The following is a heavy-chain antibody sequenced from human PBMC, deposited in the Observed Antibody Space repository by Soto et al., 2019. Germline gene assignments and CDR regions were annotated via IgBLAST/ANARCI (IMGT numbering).Heavy chain of an antibody. J-gene: IGHJ4*02. D-gene: IGHD3-16*01. CDR1: GFTVSSNY. CDR3: ERDTGDY. Sequence: EVQLVETGGGLIQPGGSLRLSCAASGFTVSSNYMSWVRQAPGKGLEWVSVIYSGGSTYYADAVKGRFTISRDNSKNTLYLQMICQRAEDTAVYYCERDTGDYWGQGTLVTVSS. CDR2: IYSGGST. V-gene: IGHV3-53*02.